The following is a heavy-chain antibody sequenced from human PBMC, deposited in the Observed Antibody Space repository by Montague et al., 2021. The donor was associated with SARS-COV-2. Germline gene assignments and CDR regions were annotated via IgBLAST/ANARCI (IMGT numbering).Heavy chain of an antibody. CDR1: GFTFSSYS. J-gene: IGHJ4*02. Sequence: SLRLSCAASGFTFSSYSMNWVRQAPGKGLEWVSSISSSSSYIYYADSVKGRFTISRDNAKNSLYLQMNSLRAEDTAVYYCARDLFWGTDSGTQQRRDYWGQGTLVTVSS. CDR3: ARDLFWGTDSGTQQRRDY. D-gene: IGHD3-16*01. V-gene: IGHV3-21*01. CDR2: ISSSSSYI.